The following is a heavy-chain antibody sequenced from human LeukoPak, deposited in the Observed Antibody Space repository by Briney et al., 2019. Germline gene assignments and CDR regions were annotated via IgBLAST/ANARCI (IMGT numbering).Heavy chain of an antibody. D-gene: IGHD6-19*01. CDR3: ARDLDSSGWYWFDP. Sequence: PSETLSLTCTVSGGSISSHYWSWIRQPAGKGLEWIGRIYTSGSTNYNPSLKSRVTMSVDTFKNQFSLKLSSVTAADTAVYYCARDLDSSGWYWFDPWGQGTLVTVSS. J-gene: IGHJ5*02. V-gene: IGHV4-4*07. CDR1: GGSISSHY. CDR2: IYTSGST.